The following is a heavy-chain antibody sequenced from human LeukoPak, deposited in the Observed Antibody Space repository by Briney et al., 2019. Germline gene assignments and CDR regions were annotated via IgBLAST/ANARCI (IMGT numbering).Heavy chain of an antibody. CDR2: ISGSGGST. CDR1: GFTFSSYA. V-gene: IGHV3-23*01. Sequence: GGSLRLSCAASGFTFSSYAMSWVRQAPGRGLEWVSAISGSGGSTYYADSVKGRFTISRDNSKNTLYLQMNSLRAEDTAVYYCAKVFSVVVVPAAIHFDYWGQGTLVTVSS. J-gene: IGHJ4*02. D-gene: IGHD2-2*01. CDR3: AKVFSVVVVPAAIHFDY.